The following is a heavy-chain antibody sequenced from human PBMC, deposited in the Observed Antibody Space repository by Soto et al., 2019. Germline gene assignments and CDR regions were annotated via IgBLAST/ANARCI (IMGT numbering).Heavy chain of an antibody. D-gene: IGHD3-16*01. J-gene: IGHJ4*02. Sequence: LGRRLPEKRMESVSNITSGSSGTIYYADAVKGRFTISRDNAKNSLYLQMNSLRAEDTAVYYCVIYELPYRYASLPFFWCQATLVTVSS. CDR3: VIYELPYRYASLPFF. CDR2: ITSGSSGTI. V-gene: IGHV3-48*01.